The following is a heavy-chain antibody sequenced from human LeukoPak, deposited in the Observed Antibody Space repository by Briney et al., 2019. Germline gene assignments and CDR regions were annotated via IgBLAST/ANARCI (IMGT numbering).Heavy chain of an antibody. Sequence: SETLSLTCTVSGYSISTGYYWGWIRPPPGKGLEWIGSIYYSGSTYYNPALKSRVTISVDTSKNQFTLKLSSVTAADTAVYYCARAQLWLPDYWGQGTLVTVSS. CDR2: IYYSGST. J-gene: IGHJ4*02. CDR3: ARAQLWLPDY. D-gene: IGHD5-18*01. CDR1: GYSISTGYY. V-gene: IGHV4-38-2*02.